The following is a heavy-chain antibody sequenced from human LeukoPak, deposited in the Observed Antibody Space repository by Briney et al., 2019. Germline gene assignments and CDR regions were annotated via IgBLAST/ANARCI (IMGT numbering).Heavy chain of an antibody. CDR3: ARGLRYGSGSYASDY. V-gene: IGHV1-18*01. CDR2: ISTYNGHT. D-gene: IGHD3-10*01. CDR1: GYTFASYT. Sequence: GESLKISCKGSGYTFASYTISWVRQAPGQGLEWMGWISTYNGHTNYAQKLQGRVTMTTDTSTSTAYMELRSLTSDDTAVYYCARGLRYGSGSYASDYWGQGTPVTVSS. J-gene: IGHJ4*02.